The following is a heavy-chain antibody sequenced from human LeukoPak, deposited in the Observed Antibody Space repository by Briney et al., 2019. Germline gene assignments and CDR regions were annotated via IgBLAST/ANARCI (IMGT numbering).Heavy chain of an antibody. CDR2: ISGGGGTT. CDR3: AKDRGGIIQQLVGKEGLYYFDY. J-gene: IGHJ4*02. V-gene: IGHV3-23*01. D-gene: IGHD6-6*01. CDR1: GFTCDSYS. Sequence: GGSLRLSCATSGFTCDSYSMSWVRQARQCPGKGLEWVSTISGGGGTTYYADSVKGRFTISRDNSKNTLYLQMNSLRAEDTAVYYCAKDRGGIIQQLVGKEGLYYFDYWGQGTLVTVSS.